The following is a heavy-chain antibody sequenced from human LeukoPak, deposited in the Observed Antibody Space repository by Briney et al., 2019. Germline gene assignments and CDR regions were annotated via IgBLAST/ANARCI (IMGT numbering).Heavy chain of an antibody. J-gene: IGHJ3*02. CDR3: ATDYYDSSNDAFDI. CDR1: GGSISSYY. Sequence: SETLSLTCTVSGGSISSYYWSWIRQPPGKGLEWIGYIYYSGSTNYNPSLKSRVTISVDTSKNQFSLKLSSVTAADTAVYYCATDYYDSSNDAFDIWGQGTMVTVSS. D-gene: IGHD3-22*01. CDR2: IYYSGST. V-gene: IGHV4-59*01.